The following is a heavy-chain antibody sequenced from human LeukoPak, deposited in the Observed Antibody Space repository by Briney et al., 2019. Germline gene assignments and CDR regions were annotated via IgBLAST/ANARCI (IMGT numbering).Heavy chain of an antibody. V-gene: IGHV4-39*01. D-gene: IGHD2-2*01. J-gene: IGHJ3*02. CDR3: ARLPAPGCSSTSCYAHDAFDI. CDR1: GDSISSSSYC. Sequence: PSETLSLTCTVSGDSISSSSYCWGWIRQPPGKGLEWIGSTFYSGSTYYNPSLKSRVIISVDTSKNEFSLNLSSVTAADTAVYYGARLPAPGCSSTSCYAHDAFDIWGQGTMVTVSS. CDR2: TFYSGST.